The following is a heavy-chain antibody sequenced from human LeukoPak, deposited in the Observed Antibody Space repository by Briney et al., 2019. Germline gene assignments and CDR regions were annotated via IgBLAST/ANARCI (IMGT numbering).Heavy chain of an antibody. Sequence: GGSLRLSCAASGFTFSSYGMSWVRQAPGKGLEWVSAISGNGGSTYYADSVKGRFAISRDTSKNTLYLQMNSLRAEDTAVYYCAKVGPSLVRGLIRGGARYNYNYMDVWGKGTTVTISS. D-gene: IGHD3-10*01. V-gene: IGHV3-23*01. CDR2: ISGNGGST. CDR1: GFTFSSYG. CDR3: AKVGPSLVRGLIRGGARYNYNYMDV. J-gene: IGHJ6*03.